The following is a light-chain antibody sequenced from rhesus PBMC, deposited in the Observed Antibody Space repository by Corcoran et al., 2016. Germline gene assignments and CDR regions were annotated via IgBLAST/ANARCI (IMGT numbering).Light chain of an antibody. CDR1: QGINKE. CDR2: AAS. J-gene: IGKJ4*01. V-gene: IGKV1-94*01. Sequence: DIQMTQSPSSLSASVGDRVTVTCRASQGINKELSWYQQKPGKAPTLLIYAASSLQTGVSSRLRGSGSGTDYTLTSRSLQPEDVGTYYCLQDYTAPLTFGGGTKVEIE. CDR3: LQDYTAPLT.